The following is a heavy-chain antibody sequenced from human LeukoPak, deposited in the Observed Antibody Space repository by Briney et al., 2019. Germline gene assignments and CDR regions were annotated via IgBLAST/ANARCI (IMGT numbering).Heavy chain of an antibody. CDR2: ISTFRHNT. V-gene: IGHV1-18*01. J-gene: IGHJ6*02. D-gene: IGHD3-9*01. CDR1: GYTFTNKG. CDR3: ARDVDLLMDV. Sequence: ASVNVSFKASGYTFTNKGLSWVRQAPGQGLEWMGWISTFRHNTDYAQNFQGRLTLTTDTFTSTAYMELRSLRSDDTAVYYCARDVDLLMDVWGQGTTVSVSS.